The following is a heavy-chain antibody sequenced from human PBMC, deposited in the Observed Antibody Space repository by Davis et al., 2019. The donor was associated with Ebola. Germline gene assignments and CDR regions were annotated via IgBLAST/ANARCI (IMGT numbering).Heavy chain of an antibody. V-gene: IGHV3-48*04. CDR2: ISSSSSTI. CDR3: ARGDIAALPALWY. CDR1: GFTFSSYS. Sequence: PGGSLRLSCAASGFTFSSYSMNWVRQAPGKGLEWVSYISSSSSTIYYADSVKGRFTISRDNAKNSLYLQMNSLRAEDTAVYYCARGDIAALPALWYWGQGTLVTVSS. D-gene: IGHD6-6*01. J-gene: IGHJ4*02.